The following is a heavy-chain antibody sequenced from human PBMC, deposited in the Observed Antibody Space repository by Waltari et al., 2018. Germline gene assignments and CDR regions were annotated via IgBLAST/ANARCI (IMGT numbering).Heavy chain of an antibody. J-gene: IGHJ4*02. D-gene: IGHD6-19*01. Sequence: QVQLVQSGAEVKKPGASVKVSCKASGYTFTGYYMHWVRQAPGQGLEWMGWINPNSGGTNHAQKFQGRVTMTRDTSISTAYMELSRLRSDDTAVYYCARTKIAVADILGYWGQGTLVTVSS. CDR1: GYTFTGYY. CDR2: INPNSGGT. V-gene: IGHV1-2*02. CDR3: ARTKIAVADILGY.